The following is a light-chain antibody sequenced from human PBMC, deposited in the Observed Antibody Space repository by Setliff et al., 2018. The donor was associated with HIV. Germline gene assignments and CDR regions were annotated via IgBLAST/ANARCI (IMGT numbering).Light chain of an antibody. CDR1: SSDVGAYNY. Sequence: QSVLTQPASVSGSPGQSITISCTGTSSDVGAYNYVSWYQQHPDKAPKLMIYDVSNRPSGVSNRFSGSKSGNTASLTISGLQAEDEADYYCSSYTTTSTVVFGGGTKVT. J-gene: IGLJ2*01. V-gene: IGLV2-14*03. CDR2: DVS. CDR3: SSYTTTSTVV.